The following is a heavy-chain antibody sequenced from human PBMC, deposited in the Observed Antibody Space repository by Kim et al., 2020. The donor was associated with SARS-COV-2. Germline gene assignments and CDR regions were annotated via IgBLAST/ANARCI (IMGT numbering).Heavy chain of an antibody. V-gene: IGHV4-39*01. CDR3: ASPCSSSWYHPFAH. Sequence: SETLSLTCTVSGGSVSSSNCYWGLVRQPPGRGLGCVGSMYYSGSTYHTPALKRRVTISVDTSKNQGSLPVSSVTAADTAVYYCASPCSSSWYHPFAHWCQGTLVAVPS. CDR1: GGSVSSSNCY. J-gene: IGHJ4*02. D-gene: IGHD6-13*01. CDR2: MYYSGST.